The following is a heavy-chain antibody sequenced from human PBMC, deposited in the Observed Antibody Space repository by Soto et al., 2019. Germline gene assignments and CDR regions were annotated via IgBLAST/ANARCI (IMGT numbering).Heavy chain of an antibody. Sequence: PGGSLSLSCAASGFTFNNAWMGWVRQAPGQGLEWVGHMKSKSEGETTDYAAPVKGRFTISRDDSKNTVYLQMNSLTTEDTAVYYCTAQFYFDASGYSFDLWGQGTLVTVSS. CDR3: TAQFYFDASGYSFDL. J-gene: IGHJ4*02. CDR1: GFTFNNAW. D-gene: IGHD3-22*01. V-gene: IGHV3-15*01. CDR2: MKSKSEGETT.